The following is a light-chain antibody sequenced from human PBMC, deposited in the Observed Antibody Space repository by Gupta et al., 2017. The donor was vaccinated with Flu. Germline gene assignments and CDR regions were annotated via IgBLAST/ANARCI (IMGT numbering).Light chain of an antibody. CDR3: MKGTHLYT. Sequence: VTLGQPADSSCRSSKSLVYSDGNTYWKWLKQRPGQSPRRLIYKVTNRDTGVPDRGSGSGSGTDFTLKISRVEAEDVGIYYCMKGTHLYTFGQGTKLEIK. CDR2: KVT. V-gene: IGKV2-30*01. CDR1: KSLVYSDGNTY. J-gene: IGKJ2*01.